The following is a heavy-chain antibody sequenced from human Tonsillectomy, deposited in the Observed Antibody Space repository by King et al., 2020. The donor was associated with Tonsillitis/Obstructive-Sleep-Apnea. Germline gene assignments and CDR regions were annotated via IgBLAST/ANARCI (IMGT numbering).Heavy chain of an antibody. Sequence: QLQESGPGLVKPSETLSLTCSVSGGSIRSSNYYWGWIRQPPGKGLEWIGSIYYSGSTYYNPTLKSRVTISVDTSKNQFSLKLSSVTAADTAVYYCASLLGYCTNVVCSPGAFDMWGQGTMVTVSS. CDR1: GGSIRSSNYY. V-gene: IGHV4-39*01. CDR3: ASLLGYCTNVVCSPGAFDM. CDR2: IYYSGST. D-gene: IGHD2-8*01. J-gene: IGHJ3*02.